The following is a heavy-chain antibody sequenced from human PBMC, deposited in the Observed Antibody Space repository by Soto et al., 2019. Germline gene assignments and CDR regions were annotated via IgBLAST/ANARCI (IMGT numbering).Heavy chain of an antibody. CDR1: GFTFSSYG. CDR2: IWYDGSNK. J-gene: IGHJ5*02. D-gene: IGHD4-4*01. Sequence: QVQLVESGGGVVQPGRSLRLSCAASGFTFSSYGMHWVRQAPGKGLEWVAVIWYDGSNKYYADSVKGRFTISRDNSKNTLYLQMNSMRAEDTAVYYCARVARLSTTSRGGWFDPWGQGTLVTVSS. V-gene: IGHV3-33*01. CDR3: ARVARLSTTSRGGWFDP.